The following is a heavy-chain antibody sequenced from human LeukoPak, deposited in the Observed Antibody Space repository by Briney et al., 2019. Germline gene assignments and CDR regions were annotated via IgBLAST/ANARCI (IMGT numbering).Heavy chain of an antibody. CDR1: GYSFTSYW. Sequence: GESLKISCKGSGYSFTSYWIGWVRQMPGKGLEWMGIIYPGDSDTRYSPSFQGQVTISADKSISTAYLQWGSLKASDTAMYYCARLSPVGCGGDCYNYYFDYWGQGTLVTVSS. V-gene: IGHV5-51*01. CDR2: IYPGDSDT. J-gene: IGHJ4*02. D-gene: IGHD2-21*02. CDR3: ARLSPVGCGGDCYNYYFDY.